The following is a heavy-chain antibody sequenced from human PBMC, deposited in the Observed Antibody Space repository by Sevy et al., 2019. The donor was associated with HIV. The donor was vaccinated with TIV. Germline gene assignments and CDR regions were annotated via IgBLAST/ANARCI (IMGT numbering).Heavy chain of an antibody. J-gene: IGHJ4*02. CDR2: IGWNSGSV. Sequence: GGSLRLSCAASGFRFEDYGMHWVRRAPGKGLEWVSGIGWNSGSVGYAVSVKGRFTISRDNAKNLLNLQMNSLTSEDTALYYCAKDLLPYGSGSYPLDYWGQGTVVTVSS. CDR1: GFRFEDYG. D-gene: IGHD3-10*01. V-gene: IGHV3-9*01. CDR3: AKDLLPYGSGSYPLDY.